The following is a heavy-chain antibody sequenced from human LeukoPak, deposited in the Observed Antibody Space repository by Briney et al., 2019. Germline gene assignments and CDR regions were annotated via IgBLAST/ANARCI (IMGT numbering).Heavy chain of an antibody. Sequence: GGSLRLSCAASGFTFSNYAMSWVRQAPGTGLEWVSAITESGDSTFYADSVKGRFTISRDNSKNTLYLQMNSLRAEDTAVYYCAKDSIIVVNGMDVWGQGTTVTVSS. CDR3: AKDSIIVVNGMDV. CDR2: ITESGDST. V-gene: IGHV3-23*01. CDR1: GFTFSNYA. J-gene: IGHJ6*02. D-gene: IGHD3-22*01.